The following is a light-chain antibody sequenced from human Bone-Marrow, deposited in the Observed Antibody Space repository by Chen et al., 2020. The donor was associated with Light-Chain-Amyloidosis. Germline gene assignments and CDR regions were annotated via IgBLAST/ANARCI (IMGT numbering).Light chain of an antibody. CDR1: SGSSATNY. Sequence: NFMLTHPHSVSESPGKTVIISCTRSSGSSATNYVQWYQQRPGSSPTTVIYEDDQRPSGVPDRFSGSNDRTTAPVSLTITGLKNDEEADYYCQSYRGRNQGVFGGGTKLTVL. J-gene: IGLJ3*02. V-gene: IGLV6-57*01. CDR3: QSYRGRNQGV. CDR2: EDD.